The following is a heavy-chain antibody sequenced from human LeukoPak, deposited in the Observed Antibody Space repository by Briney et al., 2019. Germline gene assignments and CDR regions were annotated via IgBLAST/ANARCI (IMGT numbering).Heavy chain of an antibody. Sequence: TGGSLRLSCAASGFTFSSYAMNWVRQAPGKGLEWVSAISGSGGSTYYADSVKGRFTISRDNSKNTLYLQMNSLRAEDTAVYYCAKDGDIVVVPAAWYFDYWGQGTLVTVSS. J-gene: IGHJ4*02. V-gene: IGHV3-23*01. CDR1: GFTFSSYA. CDR3: AKDGDIVVVPAAWYFDY. D-gene: IGHD2-2*01. CDR2: ISGSGGST.